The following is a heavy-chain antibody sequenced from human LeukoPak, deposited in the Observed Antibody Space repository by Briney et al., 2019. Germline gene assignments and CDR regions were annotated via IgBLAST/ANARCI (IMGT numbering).Heavy chain of an antibody. Sequence: SETLSLTCTVSGGSISSSSYYWGWIRQPPGKGLEWIGSIYYSGSTYYNPSLKSRVTISVDTSKNQFSLKLSSVTAADTAVYYCARSRGESSGSYFDAFDIWGQGTMVTVSS. CDR3: ARSRGESSGSYFDAFDI. D-gene: IGHD1-26*01. CDR2: IYYSGST. J-gene: IGHJ3*02. CDR1: GGSISSSSYY. V-gene: IGHV4-39*01.